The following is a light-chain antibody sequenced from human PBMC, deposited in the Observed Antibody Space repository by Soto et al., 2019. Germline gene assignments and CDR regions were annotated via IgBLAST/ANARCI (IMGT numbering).Light chain of an antibody. CDR1: QGVSTN. CDR3: QQYTNWPPP. CDR2: GAS. V-gene: IGKV3-15*01. J-gene: IGKJ5*01. Sequence: IVVTQSPGTLSLSPGERATLSCRASQGVSTNLAWYQQKPGQAPRLLIYGASTRATGIPARFSDSGSETEFTLTISSLQSEDFAVYFCQQYTNWPPPFGQGTRLAIK.